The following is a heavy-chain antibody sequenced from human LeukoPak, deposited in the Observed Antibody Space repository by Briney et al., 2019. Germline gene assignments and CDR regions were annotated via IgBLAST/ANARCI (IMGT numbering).Heavy chain of an antibody. CDR1: GGSISSGSYY. J-gene: IGHJ4*02. CDR3: ARDVGF. V-gene: IGHV4-61*02. CDR2: ISGSGTI. D-gene: IGHD3-10*01. Sequence: PSQTLSLTCTVSGGSISSGSYYWSWIRQPAGKGLEWIGRISGSGTITYNPALQSRLTISIDTSKNQFSLKLMSVTAADTAVYYCARDVGFGGQGTLVTVSS.